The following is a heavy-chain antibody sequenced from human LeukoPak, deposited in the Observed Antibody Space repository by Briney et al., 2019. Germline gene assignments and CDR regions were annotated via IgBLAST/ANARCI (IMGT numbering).Heavy chain of an antibody. V-gene: IGHV1-2*02. CDR3: ARVISTYYYDSSGYYPLDY. D-gene: IGHD3-22*01. Sequence: ASVKVSCKASGYTFTGYYIHWMRQAPGQGLECMGWMNPNSGDTNYAQKFQGRVTMTRDTSISTAYMELSRLRSDDTAVYYCARVISTYYYDSSGYYPLDYWGQGTLVTVSS. CDR2: MNPNSGDT. CDR1: GYTFTGYY. J-gene: IGHJ4*02.